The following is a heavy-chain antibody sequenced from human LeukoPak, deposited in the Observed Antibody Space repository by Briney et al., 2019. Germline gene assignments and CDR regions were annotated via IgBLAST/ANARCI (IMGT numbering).Heavy chain of an antibody. CDR3: FYKQKTAYEILTGYLYDAFDI. Sequence: GRSLRLSSAASGFTFSSYAMHWVRQAPVKGLQWVALISYDGSNKNYADSVKGRFTISRDNSKNTLYLQMNSLRAEDTVVYFFFYKQKTAYEILTGYLYDAFDIWGQGTMVTVSS. J-gene: IGHJ3*02. CDR2: ISYDGSNK. CDR1: GFTFSSYA. D-gene: IGHD3-9*01. V-gene: IGHV3-30*03.